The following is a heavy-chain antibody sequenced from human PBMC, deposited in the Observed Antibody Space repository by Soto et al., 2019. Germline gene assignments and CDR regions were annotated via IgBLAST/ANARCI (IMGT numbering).Heavy chain of an antibody. CDR1: GFTLSSYA. Sequence: PGWSLRLSCAASGFTLSSYAMHWVRQAPGKGLEWVAVISYDGSNKYYADSVKGRFTISRDNSKNTLYLQMNSLRAEDTAVYYCARDRPIYYDFWSGYPPYYYYGMDVWGQGTTVTVSS. CDR2: ISYDGSNK. D-gene: IGHD3-3*01. CDR3: ARDRPIYYDFWSGYPPYYYYGMDV. V-gene: IGHV3-30-3*01. J-gene: IGHJ6*02.